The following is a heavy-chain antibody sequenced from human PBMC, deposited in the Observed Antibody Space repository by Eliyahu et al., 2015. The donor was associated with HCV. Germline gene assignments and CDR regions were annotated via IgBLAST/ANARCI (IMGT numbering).Heavy chain of an antibody. CDR3: AGGQTRSSSGRWFDP. Sequence: GRFTISRDNSKNSLYLQMNSLRAEDTAVYYCAGGQTRSSSGRWFDPWGQGTLVTVSS. V-gene: IGHV3-53*01. D-gene: IGHD6-13*01. J-gene: IGHJ5*02.